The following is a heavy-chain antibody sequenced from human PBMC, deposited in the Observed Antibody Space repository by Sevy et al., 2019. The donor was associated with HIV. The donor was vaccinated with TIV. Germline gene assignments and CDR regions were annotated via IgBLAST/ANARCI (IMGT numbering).Heavy chain of an antibody. D-gene: IGHD6-19*01. CDR3: AKEWTQLSDWYGELDY. CDR2: ISISGIKT. V-gene: IGHV3-23*01. J-gene: IGHJ4*02. CDR1: GFTFSNYA. Sequence: GGSLRLSCAASGFTFSNYAMSWVRQPPGKGLEWVSSISISGIKTYYADSVKGRFTISRDNSKNTLYLQMNSLRADDTAVYYCAKEWTQLSDWYGELDYWGQGSLVTVSS.